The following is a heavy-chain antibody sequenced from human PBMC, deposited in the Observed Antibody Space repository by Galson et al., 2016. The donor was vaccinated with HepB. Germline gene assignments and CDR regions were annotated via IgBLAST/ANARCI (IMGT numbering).Heavy chain of an antibody. Sequence: SLRLSCAASGFTFSMYWMSWVRQAPGKGLEWVANIKQGGSEKYYVESVRGRFTISRDNAKNSLFLQMNSLRAEDTAVYYCARDRRGSGWYIDYWGQGTLDTVSS. D-gene: IGHD6-19*01. CDR2: IKQGGSEK. CDR1: GFTFSMYW. CDR3: ARDRRGSGWYIDY. J-gene: IGHJ4*02. V-gene: IGHV3-7*01.